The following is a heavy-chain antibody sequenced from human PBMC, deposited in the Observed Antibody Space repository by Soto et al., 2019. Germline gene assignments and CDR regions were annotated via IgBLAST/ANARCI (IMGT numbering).Heavy chain of an antibody. CDR2: INHSGST. J-gene: IGHJ6*02. CDR3: ARLYGSGSYSNYYYYYGMDV. Sequence: PSETLSLTCAVYGGSFSGYYWSWIRQPPGKGLEWIGEINHSGSTNYNPSLKSRVTISVDTSKNQFSLKLSSVTAADTAVYYCARLYGSGSYSNYYYYYGMDVWGQGTTVT. V-gene: IGHV4-34*01. CDR1: GGSFSGYY. D-gene: IGHD3-10*01.